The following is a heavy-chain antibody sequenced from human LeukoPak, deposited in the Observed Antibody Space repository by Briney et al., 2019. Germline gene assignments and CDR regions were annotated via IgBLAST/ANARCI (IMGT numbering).Heavy chain of an antibody. J-gene: IGHJ4*02. CDR1: GFTLSRNY. Sequence: GGSLRLSCAASGFTLSRNYMSWVRQAPGKGLEWVSVIYSGGSTYYPDSVKGRFTTSRDNSKNTLYLQMNSLRAEDTAVYYCARSGGITMVRGVTLPGGFDYWGQGTLVTVSS. CDR2: IYSGGST. V-gene: IGHV3-53*01. CDR3: ARSGGITMVRGVTLPGGFDY. D-gene: IGHD3-10*01.